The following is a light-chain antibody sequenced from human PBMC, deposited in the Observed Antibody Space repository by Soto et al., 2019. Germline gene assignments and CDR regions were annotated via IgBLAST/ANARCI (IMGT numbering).Light chain of an antibody. Sequence: DVQMTQFPSTLSASVGDRVTITCRASQSISYWLAWYQQKPGKAPNLLIYKASSLESGVPSRFXXSGSGTEFTLTITNLQPDDFAAYYCRHYNTYSPPYTFGQGTKLEIK. V-gene: IGKV1-5*03. CDR2: KAS. J-gene: IGKJ2*01. CDR1: QSISYW. CDR3: RHYNTYSPPYT.